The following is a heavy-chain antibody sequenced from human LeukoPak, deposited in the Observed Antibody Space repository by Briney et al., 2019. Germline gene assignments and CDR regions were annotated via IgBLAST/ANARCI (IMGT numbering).Heavy chain of an antibody. CDR1: GVSISSHGYY. Sequence: SETLSLTCTVSGVSISSHGYYWGWIRQSPGKGLEWIGTIYYNGEIYYNPSLKSRVTISVATPGNQFSLKLSSLIAADTAVYYCAGRTDPSIAGYFGYWGQGTLVAVSS. J-gene: IGHJ4*02. CDR2: IYYNGEI. D-gene: IGHD1-26*01. V-gene: IGHV4-39*01. CDR3: AGRTDPSIAGYFGY.